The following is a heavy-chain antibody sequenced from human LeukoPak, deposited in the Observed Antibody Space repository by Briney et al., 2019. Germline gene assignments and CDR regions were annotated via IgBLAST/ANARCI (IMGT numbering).Heavy chain of an antibody. J-gene: IGHJ4*02. V-gene: IGHV3-23*01. CDR3: AKEGYSSSWYFEY. CDR2: ISGSGSST. Sequence: PGGSLRLSCAASGFTFSSYAMSWVRQGPGKGLEWVSVISGSGSSTYYADSVKGRFTISRDNSKYTLYLQMNSLRAEDTAVYYCAKEGYSSSWYFEYWGQGTLVTVSS. CDR1: GFTFSSYA. D-gene: IGHD6-13*01.